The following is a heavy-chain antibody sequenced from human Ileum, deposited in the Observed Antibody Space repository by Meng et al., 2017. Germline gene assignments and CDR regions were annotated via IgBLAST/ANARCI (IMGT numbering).Heavy chain of an antibody. D-gene: IGHD3-22*01. V-gene: IGHV3-53*02. J-gene: IGHJ4*02. CDR1: GFTVSSNY. Sequence: GQLGGMGGGLIQPGGSLRPSCAAPGFTVSSNYMSWVRQAPGKGLEWVSVIYSGGSTYYADSVKGRFTISRDNSKNTLYLQMNSLRAEDTAVYYCASNLDYYDSSGYPSYWGQGTLVTVSS. CDR2: IYSGGST. CDR3: ASNLDYYDSSGYPSY.